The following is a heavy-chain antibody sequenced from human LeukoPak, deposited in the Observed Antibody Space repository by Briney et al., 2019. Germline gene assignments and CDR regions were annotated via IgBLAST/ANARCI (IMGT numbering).Heavy chain of an antibody. CDR3: ARLITGTTTAFDI. CDR1: GGSISSYY. V-gene: IGHV4-4*07. J-gene: IGHJ3*02. Sequence: SETLSLTCSVSGGSISSYYWTWIRQPAGKGLEWIGRVYTSGSTHYNPSLKTRLTMSVDTSKNQFSLKLSSVTAADTAVYYCARLITGTTTAFDIWGQGTMVTVSS. D-gene: IGHD1-7*01. CDR2: VYTSGST.